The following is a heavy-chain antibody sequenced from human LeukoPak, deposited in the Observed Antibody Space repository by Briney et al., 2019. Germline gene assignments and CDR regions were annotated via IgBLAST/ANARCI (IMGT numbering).Heavy chain of an antibody. CDR2: ISSSSNYI. Sequence: GGSLRLSCAASGFTFSSYGMHWVRQAPGKGLEWISSISSSSNYIYYADSVKGRFTISRDNAKKSMYLQMNSLRAEDTAVYYCAKFQANYYDSSGYGCFDYWGQGVLVTVSS. V-gene: IGHV3-21*04. J-gene: IGHJ4*02. CDR3: AKFQANYYDSSGYGCFDY. D-gene: IGHD3-22*01. CDR1: GFTFSSYG.